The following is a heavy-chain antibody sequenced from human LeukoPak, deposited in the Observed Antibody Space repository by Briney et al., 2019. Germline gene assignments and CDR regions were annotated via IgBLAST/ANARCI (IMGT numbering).Heavy chain of an antibody. V-gene: IGHV4-4*02. CDR1: GGSICSSNW. CDR2: IYHSGST. Sequence: SGTLSLTCAVSGGSICSSNWWSWVRQPPGKGLEWIGEIYHSGSTNYNPSLKSRVTISVDKSKNQFSLKLSSVTAADTAVYYCARGGAVVRGVIIKIFDYWGQGTLVTVSS. D-gene: IGHD3-10*01. CDR3: ARGGAVVRGVIIKIFDY. J-gene: IGHJ4*02.